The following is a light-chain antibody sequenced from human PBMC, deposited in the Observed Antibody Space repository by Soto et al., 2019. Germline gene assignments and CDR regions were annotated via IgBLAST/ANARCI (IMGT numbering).Light chain of an antibody. Sequence: EIVLTQSPATLSSFPGDRVTVSCRASQYINTRLAWYQHRPGQAPRLLIYQTSIRAAGIPARFSASGSGTDFTLTISRLEPEDFAVYYCHQYGYLGTFGQGTKV. CDR3: HQYGYLGT. CDR2: QTS. J-gene: IGKJ1*01. V-gene: IGKV3D-11*03. CDR1: QYINTR.